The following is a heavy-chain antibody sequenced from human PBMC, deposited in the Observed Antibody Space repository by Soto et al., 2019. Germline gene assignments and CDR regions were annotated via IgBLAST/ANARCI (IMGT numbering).Heavy chain of an antibody. J-gene: IGHJ3*02. D-gene: IGHD2-2*01. CDR1: GFIFSTYG. V-gene: IGHV3-30*18. CDR2: ISYDGSNK. CDR3: AKDESSPGRHDAFDI. Sequence: QVQLVESGGGVVQPGTSLRLSCTASGFIFSTYGIHWVRQAPGMGLEWVALISYDGSNKYYADSVKGRFTISRDNSQNTLYLQMSSLRVEDTAVYYCAKDESSPGRHDAFDIWGQGTMVTVSS.